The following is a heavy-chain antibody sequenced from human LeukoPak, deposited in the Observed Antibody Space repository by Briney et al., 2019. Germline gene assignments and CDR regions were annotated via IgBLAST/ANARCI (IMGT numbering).Heavy chain of an antibody. V-gene: IGHV1-69*05. Sequence: SVKVSCKASGGTFSSYAISWVRQAPGQGLEWMGRIIPIFGTANYAQKFQGRVTITTDESTSTAYMELSSLRSEDTAVYYCVRGDVRKDGYRFDYWGQGTLVTVSS. D-gene: IGHD5-24*01. J-gene: IGHJ4*02. CDR1: GGTFSSYA. CDR3: VRGDVRKDGYRFDY. CDR2: IIPIFGTA.